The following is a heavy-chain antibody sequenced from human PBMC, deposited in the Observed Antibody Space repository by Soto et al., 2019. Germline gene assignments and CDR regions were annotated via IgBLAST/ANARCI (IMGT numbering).Heavy chain of an antibody. J-gene: IGHJ6*02. CDR3: ASEFSVTDLYYFGLDV. CDR1: GFSFSHYE. Sequence: EVQLVESGGGLVQPGGSLRLSCAASGFSFSHYEMDWVRQAPGKGLEWVAYIGSSGSIIHYADSVKGRFTISRDNAKNSLYLQVNSLRAEDTAVYFCASEFSVTDLYYFGLDVWGQGTPVTVSS. CDR2: IGSSGSII. V-gene: IGHV3-48*03. D-gene: IGHD4-4*01.